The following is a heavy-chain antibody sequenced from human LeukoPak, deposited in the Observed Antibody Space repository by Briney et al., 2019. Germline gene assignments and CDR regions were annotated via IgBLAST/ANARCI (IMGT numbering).Heavy chain of an antibody. V-gene: IGHV3-7*01. Sequence: GGSLRLSCAASGFTFSSYWMSWVRQAPGKGLEWVANIKQDGSEKYYVDSVKGRFTISRDNAKNSLYLQMNSLRAEDTAVYYCARGAGDGYQYYFDYWGQGTLVTVSS. CDR2: IKQDGSEK. J-gene: IGHJ4*02. CDR3: ARGAGDGYQYYFDY. CDR1: GFTFSSYW. D-gene: IGHD5-24*01.